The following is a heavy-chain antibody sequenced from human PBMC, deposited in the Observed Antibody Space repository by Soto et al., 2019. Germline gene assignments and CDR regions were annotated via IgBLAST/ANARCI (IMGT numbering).Heavy chain of an antibody. J-gene: IGHJ6*02. D-gene: IGHD4-17*01. CDR2: IIPIFGTA. CDR1: VGTFSSYA. V-gene: IGHV1-69*13. Sequence: VNVSCKASVGTFSSYAISWVRQAPGQGLEWMGGIIPIFGTANYAQKFQGRVTITADESTSTAYMELSSLRYEDTDVYYCARDTRLRTRYYGMDVWGQGNTVTVPS. CDR3: ARDTRLRTRYYGMDV.